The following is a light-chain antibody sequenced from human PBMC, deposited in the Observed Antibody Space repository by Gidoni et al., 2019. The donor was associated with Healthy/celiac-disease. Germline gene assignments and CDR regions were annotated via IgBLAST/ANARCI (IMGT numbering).Light chain of an antibody. CDR2: DVR. Sequence: QSALTQPASVSGSPGQSFTISCTGTSSDVGGYNYVSWYQQVPGKAPKLMIYDVRNRPSGVSNRFSGSKSGNTASLTISVLQAEDEADYYCSSYTSCGWVFGGGTKLTVL. J-gene: IGLJ3*02. CDR1: SSDVGGYNY. V-gene: IGLV2-14*03. CDR3: SSYTSCGWV.